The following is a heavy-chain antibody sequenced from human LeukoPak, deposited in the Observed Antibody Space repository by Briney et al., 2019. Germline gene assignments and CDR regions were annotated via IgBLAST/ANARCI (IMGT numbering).Heavy chain of an antibody. CDR2: ISHDGSDN. D-gene: IGHD3-10*01. CDR3: AKELYFGSGSYPDY. J-gene: IGHJ4*02. Sequence: PGGSLRLSCAASGFTFSSYGMHWVRQAPGKGLEWVAVISHDGSDNQYADSVKGRFTISRDNSKNTVYLQMTSLRPEDTAVYFCAKELYFGSGSYPDYWGQGTLVRVSS. CDR1: GFTFSSYG. V-gene: IGHV3-30*18.